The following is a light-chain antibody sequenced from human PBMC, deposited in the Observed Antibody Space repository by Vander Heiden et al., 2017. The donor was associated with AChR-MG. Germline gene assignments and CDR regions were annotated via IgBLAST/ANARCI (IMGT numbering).Light chain of an antibody. CDR3: SSYTTNSLYV. CDR2: DVS. J-gene: IGLJ1*01. Sequence: SALTQPASVSGSPGSSITISYTGTSSDSGAYDYVSWYQQNPGKAPKVMIYDVSNRPSGVSHRFSGSKSGNTASLTISGLQAEDEADYFCSSYTTNSLYVFGSGTKITVL. V-gene: IGLV2-14*03. CDR1: SSDSGAYDY.